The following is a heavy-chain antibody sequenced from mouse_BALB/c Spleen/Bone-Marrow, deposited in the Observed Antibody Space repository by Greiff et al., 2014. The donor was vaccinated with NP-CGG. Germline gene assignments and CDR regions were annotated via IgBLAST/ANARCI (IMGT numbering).Heavy chain of an antibody. CDR1: GFSLSRYS. V-gene: IGHV2-6-4*01. J-gene: IGHJ1*01. CDR3: ATFIRPYFDV. D-gene: IGHD1-1*01. Sequence: VHLVESGPGLVAPSQSLSITCTVSGFSLSRYSVHWVRQPPGKGLEWLGMIWGGGSTDYNSALKSRLSISKDDSKSQVFLKINSLQTDDTAMYFCATFIRPYFDVWGAGTTVTVSS. CDR2: IWGGGST.